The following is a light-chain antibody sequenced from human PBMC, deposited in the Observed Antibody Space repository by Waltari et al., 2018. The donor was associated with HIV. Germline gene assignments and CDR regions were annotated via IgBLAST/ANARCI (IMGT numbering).Light chain of an antibody. CDR3: SSYTSSRSYV. J-gene: IGLJ1*01. V-gene: IGLV2-14*01. CDR1: SSAVGGYNY. Sequence: QSALTQPASVSGSPGQSITISCTGTSSAVGGYNYVSWYQQHPGKAPKLMIYAVSNRPSGVSNRFSGSKSGNTASLTISGLQAEDEADYYCSSYTSSRSYVFGTGTRVTV. CDR2: AVS.